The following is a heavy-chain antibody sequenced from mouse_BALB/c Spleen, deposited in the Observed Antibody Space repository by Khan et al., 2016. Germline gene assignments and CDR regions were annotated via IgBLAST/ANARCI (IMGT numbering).Heavy chain of an antibody. J-gene: IGHJ2*01. CDR3: TREGYYPY. CDR2: IDPANVNT. D-gene: IGHD2-3*01. Sequence: EVQLQESGAELVKPGASVKLSCTASGFNIKDTYMHWVKQRPEQGLEWIGRIDPANVNTKYDPKFQGKATITAETSSKTAYLQLSSLTSADSAVYYCTREGYYPYWCQGTTLTVSS. CDR1: GFNIKDTY. V-gene: IGHV14-3*02.